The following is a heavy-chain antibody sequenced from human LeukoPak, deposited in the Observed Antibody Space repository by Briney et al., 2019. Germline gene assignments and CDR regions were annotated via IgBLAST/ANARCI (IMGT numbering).Heavy chain of an antibody. J-gene: IGHJ4*02. Sequence: PGGSLRLSCAASGFTFSSHWRHWVRQAPGKGLGWVSRIYRDGGGIMYADSVKGRFPISTDNAMNTLDLQKNTLRPDDTAAPYCASPTREYSSSVSFDYWGQGTLATVSS. CDR1: GFTFSSHW. CDR2: IYRDGGGI. V-gene: IGHV3-74*03. CDR3: ASPTREYSSSVSFDY. D-gene: IGHD6-6*01.